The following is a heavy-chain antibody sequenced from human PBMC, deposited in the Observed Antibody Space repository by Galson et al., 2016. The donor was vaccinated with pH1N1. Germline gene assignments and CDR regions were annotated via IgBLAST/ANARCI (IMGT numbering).Heavy chain of an antibody. V-gene: IGHV2-5*02. CDR3: AHSLYGDYVGWFDP. CDR2: IYWDDDK. J-gene: IGHJ5*01. D-gene: IGHD4-17*01. CDR1: GFSLSPNRVG. Sequence: PALVKPTQTLTLTCSFSGFSLSPNRVGVGWIRQPPGKALEWLALIYWDDDKRYSPSLKSRLTITKDTSKNQVVLTMTNMDPVDTATYYCAHSLYGDYVGWFDPWGQGTTVSVSS.